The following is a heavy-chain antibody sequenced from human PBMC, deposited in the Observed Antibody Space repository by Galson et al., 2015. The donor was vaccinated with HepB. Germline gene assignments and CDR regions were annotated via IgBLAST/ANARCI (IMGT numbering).Heavy chain of an antibody. D-gene: IGHD7-27*01. V-gene: IGHV3-33*01. Sequence: SLRLSCAASGFTFSSYGMHWVRQAPGKGLEWVAVIWYDGSNKYYADSVKGRFTISRDNSKNTLYLQMNSLRAEDTAVYYCARGGRLGILSPYYFDYWGQGTLVTVSS. CDR2: IWYDGSNK. CDR3: ARGGRLGILSPYYFDY. J-gene: IGHJ4*02. CDR1: GFTFSSYG.